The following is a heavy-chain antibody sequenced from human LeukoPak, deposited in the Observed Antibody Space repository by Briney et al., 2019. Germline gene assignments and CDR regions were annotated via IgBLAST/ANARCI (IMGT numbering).Heavy chain of an antibody. Sequence: GGTLRLSCAASGITFSSYGMSWVRQVPGKGLEWVSSISHTGGSPYYADSVKGRFTISRDNSKNTLYLQMNSLRAEDTAVYYCAKDFRMQWLARTAGDIDYWGQGTLVTVSS. V-gene: IGHV3-23*01. J-gene: IGHJ4*02. CDR2: ISHTGGSP. D-gene: IGHD6-19*01. CDR3: AKDFRMQWLARTAGDIDY. CDR1: GITFSSYG.